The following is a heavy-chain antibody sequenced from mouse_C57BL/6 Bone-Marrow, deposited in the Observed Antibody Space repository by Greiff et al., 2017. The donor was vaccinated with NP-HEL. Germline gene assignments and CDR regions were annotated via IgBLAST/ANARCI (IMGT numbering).Heavy chain of an antibody. D-gene: IGHD1-1*01. CDR3: ARSSGSSSLYAMDY. J-gene: IGHJ4*01. CDR2: INPNYGTT. V-gene: IGHV1-39*01. Sequence: EVQLQQSGPELVKPGASVKISCKASGYSFTDYNMNWVKQSNVKSLEWIGVINPNYGTTSYNQKFKGKATLTVDQSSSTAYMQLNSLTSEDSAVYYCARSSGSSSLYAMDYWGQGTSVTVSS. CDR1: GYSFTDYN.